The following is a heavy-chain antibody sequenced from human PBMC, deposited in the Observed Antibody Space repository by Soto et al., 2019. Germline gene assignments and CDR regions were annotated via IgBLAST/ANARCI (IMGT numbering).Heavy chain of an antibody. CDR1: GFTVSSNY. Sequence: HPGGSLRLSCAASGFTVSSNYMSWVRQAPGKGLEWVSVIYSGGLTYYADSVKGRFTISRDNSKNTLYFQMNNLRAEDTAVYYCARDKISSGWYRYHDSWGQGALVTVSS. D-gene: IGHD6-19*01. V-gene: IGHV3-66*01. CDR3: ARDKISSGWYRYHDS. J-gene: IGHJ4*02. CDR2: IYSGGLT.